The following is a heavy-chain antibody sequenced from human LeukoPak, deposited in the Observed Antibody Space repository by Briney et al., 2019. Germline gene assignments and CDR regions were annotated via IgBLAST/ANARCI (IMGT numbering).Heavy chain of an antibody. D-gene: IGHD3-10*01. J-gene: IGHJ4*02. CDR1: GYGFTSSG. V-gene: IGHV1-18*01. CDR3: AREGLGSRPDY. Sequence: ASVKVSCKASGYGFTSSGISWVRQAPGQGLEWMGWISVYNGSTKFAQNLQGRVTMTTDTSTSTAYMELRSLRSDDTAVYYCAREGLGSRPDYWGQGTLVTVSS. CDR2: ISVYNGST.